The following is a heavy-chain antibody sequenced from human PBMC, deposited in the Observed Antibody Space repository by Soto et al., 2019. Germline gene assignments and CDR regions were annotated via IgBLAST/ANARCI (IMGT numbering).Heavy chain of an antibody. CDR3: AKVLQYYDFWSGYYPHNGMDV. V-gene: IGHV3-30*18. CDR2: ISYDGSNK. Sequence: QVQLVESGGGVVQPGRSLRLSCAASGFTFSSYGMHWVRQAPGKGLEWVAVISYDGSNKYYADSVKGRFTISRDNSKNTLYLQMNSLRAEDTAVYYCAKVLQYYDFWSGYYPHNGMDVWGQGTTVTVSS. CDR1: GFTFSSYG. J-gene: IGHJ6*02. D-gene: IGHD3-3*01.